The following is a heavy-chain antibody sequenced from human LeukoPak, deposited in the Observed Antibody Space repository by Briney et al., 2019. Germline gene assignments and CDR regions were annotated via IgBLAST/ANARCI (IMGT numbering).Heavy chain of an antibody. CDR1: GFTFSTSA. J-gene: IGHJ4*02. D-gene: IGHD1-26*01. CDR3: ARASQTRGSYPFDY. Sequence: GGSLRLSCVVSGFTFSTSAMSWVRQAPGKGLEWVSGISESGGSTYYADSVKGRFTISRDNAKNSLYLQMNSLRAEDTAVYYCARASQTRGSYPFDYWGQGTLVTVSS. CDR2: ISESGGST. V-gene: IGHV3-23*01.